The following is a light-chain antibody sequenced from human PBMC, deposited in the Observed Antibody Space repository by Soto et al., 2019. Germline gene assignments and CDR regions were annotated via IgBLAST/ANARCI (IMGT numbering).Light chain of an antibody. Sequence: EILLTQSPGTLSLSPGERATLSCRARQSVSSSYLAWYQQKPGQAPRLLIYGASSRATGIPDRFSGSGSGTDFTLTISRLEPEDFAVYYCQQYGSSPTWTFGQGTKVDIK. CDR3: QQYGSSPTWT. CDR2: GAS. J-gene: IGKJ1*01. V-gene: IGKV3-20*01. CDR1: QSVSSSY.